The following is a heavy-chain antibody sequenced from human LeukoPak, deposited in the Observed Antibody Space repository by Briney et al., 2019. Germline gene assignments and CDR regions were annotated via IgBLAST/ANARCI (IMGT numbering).Heavy chain of an antibody. CDR3: ASRCTYYDILTGGSDLDY. V-gene: IGHV3-23*01. CDR1: GFTFSSYA. Sequence: GGSLRLSCAASGFTFSSYAMSWVRQAPGKGREWVSAISGSGGSTYYADSVKGRFTISRDNSKNTLYLQMNSLRAEDTAVYYCASRCTYYDILTGGSDLDYWGQGTLVTVSS. CDR2: ISGSGGST. J-gene: IGHJ4*02. D-gene: IGHD3-9*01.